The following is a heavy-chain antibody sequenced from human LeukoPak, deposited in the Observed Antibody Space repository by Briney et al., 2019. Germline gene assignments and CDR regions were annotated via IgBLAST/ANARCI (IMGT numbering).Heavy chain of an antibody. D-gene: IGHD3-10*01. Sequence: GGSLRLSCAASGFTFSNYWMSWVRQAPGKGLEWVANINQDGGAKNYADSVKGRFTISRDNAKNSLYLQMNSLRAEDTAVFYCARDGYASGSHDSWGQGTLVTVSS. CDR2: INQDGGAK. V-gene: IGHV3-7*04. J-gene: IGHJ5*01. CDR3: ARDGYASGSHDS. CDR1: GFTFSNYW.